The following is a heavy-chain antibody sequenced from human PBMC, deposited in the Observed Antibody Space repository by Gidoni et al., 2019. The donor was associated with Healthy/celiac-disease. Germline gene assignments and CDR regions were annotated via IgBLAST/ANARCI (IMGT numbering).Heavy chain of an antibody. Sequence: QVQLVQSGPEVKKPGTSVQVSCKAYGSTFTSYDINWVRQATGQGLEWMGWMNPNSGNTGYAQKVQGRVTMTRNTSISTAYMELSSLRSEDTAVYYCARGGIYGDYLNWFDPWGQGTLVTVSS. D-gene: IGHD4-17*01. J-gene: IGHJ5*02. CDR3: ARGGIYGDYLNWFDP. V-gene: IGHV1-8*01. CDR2: MNPNSGNT. CDR1: GSTFTSYD.